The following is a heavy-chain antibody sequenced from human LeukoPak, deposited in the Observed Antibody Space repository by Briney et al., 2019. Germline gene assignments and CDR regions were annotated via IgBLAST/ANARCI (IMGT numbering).Heavy chain of an antibody. V-gene: IGHV3-23*01. CDR2: ISGSGSST. J-gene: IGHJ4*02. CDR1: GFTFSSYA. Sequence: GGSLRLTCAASGFTFSSYAMSWVRQAPGKGLEWVSSISGSGSSTYYADSVKGRFTISRDNSKNTLFLQMNSLKADDTAVYYCAKGGGGVLASWGQGTLVTVSS. D-gene: IGHD3-16*01. CDR3: AKGGGGVLAS.